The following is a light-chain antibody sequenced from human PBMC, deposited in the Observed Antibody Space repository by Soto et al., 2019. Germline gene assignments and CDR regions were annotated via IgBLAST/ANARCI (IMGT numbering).Light chain of an antibody. Sequence: EIVLTQSPGTLSLSPGERTTLSCRASTSVSSSYLAWYQQKPGQAPRLLIYGASSRATGIPDRFSGSGSGTDFTITISRLEPEDFAVYYGQQYGSSRTFRQGTKVEIK. J-gene: IGKJ1*01. CDR2: GAS. V-gene: IGKV3-20*01. CDR1: TSVSSSY. CDR3: QQYGSSRT.